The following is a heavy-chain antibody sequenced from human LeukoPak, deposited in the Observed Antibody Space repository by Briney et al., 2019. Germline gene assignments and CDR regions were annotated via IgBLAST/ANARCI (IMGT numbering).Heavy chain of an antibody. J-gene: IGHJ6*02. V-gene: IGHV4-59*01. CDR3: ARVGDDILTGPYYYYGMDV. Sequence: SETLSLTCTVSDGSISTYYWSWIRQPPGKGLEWIGYIYYSGSTNYNPSLKSRVTISVDTSKNQFSLKLSSVTAADTAVYYCARVGDDILTGPYYYYGMDVWGQGTTVTVSS. CDR2: IYYSGST. CDR1: DGSISTYY. D-gene: IGHD3-9*01.